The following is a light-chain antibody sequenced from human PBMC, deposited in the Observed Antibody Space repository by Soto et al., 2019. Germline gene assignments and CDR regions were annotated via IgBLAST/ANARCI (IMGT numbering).Light chain of an antibody. V-gene: IGKV3-15*01. J-gene: IGKJ1*01. CDR3: QQRYRLPRT. CDR2: GTS. CDR1: QSIASN. Sequence: EIVMTQSPATLSVSPGERATLSCRASQSIASNLAWYQQRPGQAPRLLIYGTSTRATGIPARFSGSGSGTEFTLTISSLQPEDFATYFCQQRYRLPRTFGQGTKVDIK.